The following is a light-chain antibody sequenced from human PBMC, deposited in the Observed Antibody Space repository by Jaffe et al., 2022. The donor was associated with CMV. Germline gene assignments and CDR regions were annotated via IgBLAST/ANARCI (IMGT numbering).Light chain of an antibody. CDR2: DTS. V-gene: IGKV3-11*01. CDR3: QQRGSRPPT. J-gene: IGKJ5*01. Sequence: EVVLTQSPATLSLSPGEGATLSCRASQSISGYLAWYQQKPGQPPRLLIYDTSTRATGIPARFSGSVSGTYFTLTISSLEPEDFALYYCQQRGSRPPTFGQGTRLDIK. CDR1: QSISGY.